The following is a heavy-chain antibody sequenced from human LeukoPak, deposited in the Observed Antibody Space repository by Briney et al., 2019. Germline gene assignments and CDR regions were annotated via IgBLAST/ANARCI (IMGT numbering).Heavy chain of an antibody. CDR2: IRPNTGAT. CDR3: TSYNVELGPDF. V-gene: IGHV1-2*02. D-gene: IGHD1-7*01. CDR1: GYTFIAYY. Sequence: ASVKVSFKASGYTFIAYYMHWVRQAPGHGLEWMGWIRPNTGATNYAQRFQGRVAVTWDTSISTVYMELSRLRSDDTAMYYCTSYNVELGPDFWGQGTLVTVSS. J-gene: IGHJ4*02.